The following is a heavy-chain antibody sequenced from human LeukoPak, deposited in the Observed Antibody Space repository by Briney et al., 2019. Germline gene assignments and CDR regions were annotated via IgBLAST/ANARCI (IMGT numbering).Heavy chain of an antibody. V-gene: IGHV5-51*01. CDR2: VYPDDSRT. D-gene: IGHD2/OR15-2a*01. J-gene: IGHJ4*02. Sequence: GESLKISCKASGYNFPKSWIGWVRQMSGKGLEWMAIVYPDDSRTKYSPSFQGQVTISADKSINTAYLQWSSLRASDTAMYYCARPDYFASHDWGQGTLVTVSS. CDR1: GYNFPKSW. CDR3: ARPDYFASHD.